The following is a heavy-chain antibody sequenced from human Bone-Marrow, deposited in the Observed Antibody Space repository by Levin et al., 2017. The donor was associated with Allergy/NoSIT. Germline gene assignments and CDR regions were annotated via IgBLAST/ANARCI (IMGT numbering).Heavy chain of an antibody. J-gene: IGHJ4*02. D-gene: IGHD3-3*01. Sequence: SETLSLTCTVSGGSISSGGYYWSWIRQHPGKGLEWIGYIYYSGSTYYNPSLKSRVTISVDTSKNQFSLKLSSVTAADTAVYYCARTARDFWSGYYDYFDYWGQGTLVTVSS. CDR1: GGSISSGGYY. CDR3: ARTARDFWSGYYDYFDY. V-gene: IGHV4-31*03. CDR2: IYYSGST.